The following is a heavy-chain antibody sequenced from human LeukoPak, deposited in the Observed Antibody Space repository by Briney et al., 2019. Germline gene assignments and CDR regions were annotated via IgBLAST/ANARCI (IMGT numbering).Heavy chain of an antibody. CDR1: GYTLTELS. CDR3: ATGSGYHLREAFDI. D-gene: IGHD3-22*01. V-gene: IGHV1-24*01. J-gene: IGHJ3*02. Sequence: ASVKVSCKVSGYTLTELSMHWVRQAPGKGLEWMGGFDPEDGETIYAQKFQGRVTMTEDTSTDTAYMELSSLRSEDTAVYYCATGSGYHLREAFDIWGQGTMVTVSS. CDR2: FDPEDGET.